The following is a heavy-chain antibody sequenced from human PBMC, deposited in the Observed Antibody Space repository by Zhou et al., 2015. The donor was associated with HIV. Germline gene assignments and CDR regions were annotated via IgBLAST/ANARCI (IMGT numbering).Heavy chain of an antibody. CDR1: GFTFGDYA. CDR3: ARGARWLDAFDI. J-gene: IGHJ3*02. CDR2: IRSTAYGGTT. V-gene: IGHV3-49*05. Sequence: EVQLVQFGGGLVKPGRSLRLSCTASGFTFGDYALSWFRQAPGKSLEWVGFIRSTAYGGTTEYGASVRGRFIVSRDDSSGGAYLQMSSLKPEDTAMYYCARGARWLDAFDIWGQGTMVTVSS. D-gene: IGHD5-24*01.